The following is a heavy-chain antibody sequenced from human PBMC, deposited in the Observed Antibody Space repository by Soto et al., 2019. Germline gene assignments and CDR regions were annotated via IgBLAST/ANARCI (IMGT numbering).Heavy chain of an antibody. D-gene: IGHD3-22*01. V-gene: IGHV1-18*01. CDR1: GYTFTSYG. CDR2: INIYGGGT. Sequence: QIHLEQSEPEVKKPGASVKVSCKASGYTFTSYGISWVRLAPGQGLEWMGWINIYGGGTNYAQKYQDRVTMTRDTSTNTVYLEMRSLTSDDTAIYYCARALYDYDNSGLAFWGQGTLVTVSS. J-gene: IGHJ4*02. CDR3: ARALYDYDNSGLAF.